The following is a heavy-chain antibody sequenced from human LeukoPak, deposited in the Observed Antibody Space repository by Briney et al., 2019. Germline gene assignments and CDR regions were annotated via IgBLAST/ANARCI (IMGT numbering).Heavy chain of an antibody. CDR1: GFTFSSYG. Sequence: PGGSLRLSCAASGFTFSSYGMHWVRQAPGKGLEWVAFIRYDGSNKYYADPVKGRFTISRDNSKNTLYLQMNSLRAEDTAVYYCAKGELTRGLYFDYWGQGTLVTVSS. J-gene: IGHJ4*02. CDR2: IRYDGSNK. D-gene: IGHD3-10*01. V-gene: IGHV3-30*02. CDR3: AKGELTRGLYFDY.